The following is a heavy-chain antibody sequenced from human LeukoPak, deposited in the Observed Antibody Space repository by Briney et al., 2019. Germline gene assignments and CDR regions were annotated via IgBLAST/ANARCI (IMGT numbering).Heavy chain of an antibody. CDR3: ARIRLVLRGEPVDY. V-gene: IGHV4-34*01. D-gene: IGHD3-9*01. CDR1: GGSFSGYY. J-gene: IGHJ4*02. CDR2: ISHSGST. Sequence: SETLSLTCAVYGGSFSGYYWSWIRQPPGKGLEWIGEISHSGSTNYNPSLKSRVTISVDTSKNQFSLKLSSVTAADTAVYYCARIRLVLRGEPVDYWGQGTLVTASS.